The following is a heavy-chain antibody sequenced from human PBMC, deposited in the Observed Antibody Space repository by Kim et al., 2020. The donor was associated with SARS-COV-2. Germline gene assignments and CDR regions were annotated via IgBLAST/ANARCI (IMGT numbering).Heavy chain of an antibody. D-gene: IGHD3-22*01. Sequence: GYANSVKGRLPISRDNAKNSLYLQRNSLRPEDTALYYCAKDGGISSGWDYWGQGTLVSVSS. J-gene: IGHJ4*02. CDR3: AKDGGISSGWDY. V-gene: IGHV3-9*01.